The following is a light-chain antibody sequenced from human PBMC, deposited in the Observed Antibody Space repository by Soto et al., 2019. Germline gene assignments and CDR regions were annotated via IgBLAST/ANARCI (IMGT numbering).Light chain of an antibody. V-gene: IGLV1-40*01. Sequence: QSALAQPPSVSGAPGQRVTISCTGSSSNIGAGYDVHWYRQLPGTAPKLLIYGNNNRPSGVPDRFSASKSGTSASLAITGLQAEDEADYYYQSFDISLTVYVVFGGGTKLTVL. CDR3: QSFDISLTVYVV. CDR2: GNN. J-gene: IGLJ2*01. CDR1: SSNIGAGYD.